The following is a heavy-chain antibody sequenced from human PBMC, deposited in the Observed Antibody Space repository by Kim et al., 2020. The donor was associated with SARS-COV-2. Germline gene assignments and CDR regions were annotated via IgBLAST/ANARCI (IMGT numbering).Heavy chain of an antibody. V-gene: IGHV3-48*04. CDR1: GFTFSSYS. CDR2: ISSSSSTI. D-gene: IGHD5-12*01. J-gene: IGHJ4*02. CDR3: ARDRMRGMATITGLVY. Sequence: GGSLRLSCAASGFTFSSYSMNWVRQAPGKGLEWVSYISSSSSTIYYADSVKGRFTISRDNAKNSLYLQMNSLRAEDTAVYYCARDRMRGMATITGLVYWGQGTLVTVSS.